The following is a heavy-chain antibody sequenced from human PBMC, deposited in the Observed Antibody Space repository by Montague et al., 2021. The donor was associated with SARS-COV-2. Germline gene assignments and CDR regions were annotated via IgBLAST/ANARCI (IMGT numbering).Heavy chain of an antibody. CDR3: AKDVVVTAIGPQGAFDV. D-gene: IGHD2-21*02. V-gene: IGHV3-23*01. CDR2: VSFGGDLT. CDR1: GFTFSSYA. Sequence: SLRLSCAASGFTFSSYAMTWVRQAPGKGLEWVSAVSFGGDLTYTAESVKGRFTISRDNSKNTLYLQMDRLRADDTAVYFCAKDVVVTAIGPQGAFDVWGQGTMVTVSS. J-gene: IGHJ3*01.